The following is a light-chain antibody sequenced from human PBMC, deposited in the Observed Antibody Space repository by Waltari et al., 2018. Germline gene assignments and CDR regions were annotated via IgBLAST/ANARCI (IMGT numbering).Light chain of an antibody. CDR2: DAS. V-gene: IGKV3-15*01. Sequence: ELVMTQSPAILSVSPGERATLSCRASQSVRSDLAWFQQKPGQSPRLLIYDASTRATGVPARFSGSGSGTEFTLTISSLQSEDCAVYYCHQYNNWPPWTFGQGTKVEIK. J-gene: IGKJ1*01. CDR3: HQYNNWPPWT. CDR1: QSVRSD.